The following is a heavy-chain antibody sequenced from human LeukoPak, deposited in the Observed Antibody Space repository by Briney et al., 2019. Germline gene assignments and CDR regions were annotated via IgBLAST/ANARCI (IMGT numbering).Heavy chain of an antibody. CDR2: IHYTGST. J-gene: IGHJ5*02. CDR3: ARGGYYGSGNDFRFDP. D-gene: IGHD3-10*01. CDR1: GGSISIYY. Sequence: SETLSLTCTVSGGSISIYYWTWIRQPPGKGLEWIGYIHYTGSTNYNPSLKSRVTISVETSKNQFSLKLKSVTAADTAVYYCARGGYYGSGNDFRFDPWGQGTLVTVSS. V-gene: IGHV4-59*01.